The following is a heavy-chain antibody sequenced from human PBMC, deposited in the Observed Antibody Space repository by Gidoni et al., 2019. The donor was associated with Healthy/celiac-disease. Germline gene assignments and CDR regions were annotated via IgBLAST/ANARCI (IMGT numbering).Heavy chain of an antibody. J-gene: IGHJ4*02. CDR3: ARDAHPYYDFWSGYPYYFDY. Sequence: QVQLVQSGAEVKKPGASVKVSCKASGYTFTSYGISWVRQAPGQGLEWMGWISAYNCNTNYAQKVQGRVTMTTDTCTSTAYMEMRSLRSDDTAVYYCARDAHPYYDFWSGYPYYFDYWGQGTLVTVSS. D-gene: IGHD3-3*01. V-gene: IGHV1-18*01. CDR1: GYTFTSYG. CDR2: ISAYNCNT.